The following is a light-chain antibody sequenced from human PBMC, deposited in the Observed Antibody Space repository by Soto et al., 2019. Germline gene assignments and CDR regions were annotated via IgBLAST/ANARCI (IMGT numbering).Light chain of an antibody. Sequence: QSALTQPASVSGSPGQSITISCTGTSSDVGGYNYVSWYQQHPGKAPKLMIYDVSNRPSGVSNRFSGSKSGNTASLTISGRQAEDEAGYYCSSYTSSSTLHVVFGGGTKLTVL. CDR3: SSYTSSSTLHVV. V-gene: IGLV2-14*01. CDR2: DVS. CDR1: SSDVGGYNY. J-gene: IGLJ2*01.